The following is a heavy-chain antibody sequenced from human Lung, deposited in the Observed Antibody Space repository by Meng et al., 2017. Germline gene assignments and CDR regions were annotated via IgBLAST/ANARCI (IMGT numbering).Heavy chain of an antibody. Sequence: EVQLVESGGGLVPPGGSLRLSCAASGFTFTDHWRHWVRQGPGKGLVWVSRINRDGTKPTYADSVKGRFTISRDNAKNTLYLQMNNLRAEDTAFYYCTNDRLNHWGQGALVTVSS. V-gene: IGHV3-74*01. CDR2: INRDGTKP. J-gene: IGHJ1*01. CDR1: GFTFTDHW. D-gene: IGHD1-1*01. CDR3: TNDRLNH.